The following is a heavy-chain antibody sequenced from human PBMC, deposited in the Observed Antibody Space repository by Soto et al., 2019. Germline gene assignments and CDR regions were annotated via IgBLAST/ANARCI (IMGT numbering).Heavy chain of an antibody. D-gene: IGHD6-19*01. CDR1: GYSFTSYW. CDR2: IYPGDSDT. J-gene: IGHJ6*02. CDR3: ARQGIAVAGTRYYYYGMDV. Sequence: GESLNISCKGSGYSFTSYWIGWVRQMPGKGLEWMGIIYPGDSDTRYSPSFQGQVTISADKSISTAYLQWSSLKASDTAMYYCARQGIAVAGTRYYYYGMDVWGQGNTVTVSS. V-gene: IGHV5-51*01.